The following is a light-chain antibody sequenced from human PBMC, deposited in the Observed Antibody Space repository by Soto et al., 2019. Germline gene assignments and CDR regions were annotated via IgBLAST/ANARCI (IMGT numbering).Light chain of an antibody. V-gene: IGKV1-5*03. Sequence: DIQMSQSPSTLSASVGDRVTITCRGSQTISSWLAWYQQKPEKAPKLLIYKASTLKSGAPSRFSGSGSGTEFTLTISSLQPDDFATYYCQQFNSYSRTFGQGTKVDIK. CDR2: KAS. J-gene: IGKJ1*01. CDR3: QQFNSYSRT. CDR1: QTISSW.